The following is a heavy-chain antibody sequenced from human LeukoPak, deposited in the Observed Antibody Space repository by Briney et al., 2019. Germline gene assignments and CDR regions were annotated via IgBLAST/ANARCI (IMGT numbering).Heavy chain of an antibody. Sequence: SETLSLTCTVSGGSISSGGYYWSWIRQPAGTGLEWIGRIYTSGSTNYNPSLKSRVTMSVDTSKNQFSLKLSSVTAADTAVYYCARAVSYCGGDCYSGWYFDLWGRGTLVTVSS. CDR2: IYTSGST. CDR3: ARAVSYCGGDCYSGWYFDL. CDR1: GGSISSGGYY. D-gene: IGHD2-21*02. J-gene: IGHJ2*01. V-gene: IGHV4-61*02.